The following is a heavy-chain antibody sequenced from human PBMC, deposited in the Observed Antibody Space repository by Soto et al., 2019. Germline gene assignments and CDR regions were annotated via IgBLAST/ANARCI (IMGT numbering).Heavy chain of an antibody. J-gene: IGHJ5*02. Sequence: EVQLVESGGGLVKPGGSLRLSCAASGFTFSSYSMNWVRQAPGKGLEWVSSISSSSSYIYYADSVKGRFTISRDNATNSLYLQMNSLRAEDTAVYYCARDPGQQLDTFHNWFDPWGQGTLVTVSS. D-gene: IGHD6-13*01. V-gene: IGHV3-21*01. CDR3: ARDPGQQLDTFHNWFDP. CDR2: ISSSSSYI. CDR1: GFTFSSYS.